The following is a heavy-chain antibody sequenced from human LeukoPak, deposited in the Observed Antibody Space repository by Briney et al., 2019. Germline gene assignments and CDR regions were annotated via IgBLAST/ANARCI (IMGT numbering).Heavy chain of an antibody. D-gene: IGHD2-2*01. Sequence: HGEALRISCKSSGYSFTSYWIGWVGQMPGTCLEGMGIIYPGDSDTRYRPSVQGQVTISADKSIRSAYLQWSSLKASDTAMYYCARGLGYCSSTSCPYFDYWGQGTLVTVSS. CDR1: GYSFTSYW. CDR3: ARGLGYCSSTSCPYFDY. V-gene: IGHV5-51*01. J-gene: IGHJ4*02. CDR2: IYPGDSDT.